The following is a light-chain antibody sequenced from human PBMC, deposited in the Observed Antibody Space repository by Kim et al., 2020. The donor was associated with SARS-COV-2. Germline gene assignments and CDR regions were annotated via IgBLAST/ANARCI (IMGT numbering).Light chain of an antibody. CDR2: KTS. CDR3: QQYNTYSA. J-gene: IGKJ1*01. Sequence: DIQMTQSPSTLSASVGDRVTITCRASQIISTWLAWYQQQPGKAPKLLISKTSTLESGVPSRFSGSGSGTEFTLAISSLQPDDFATYCCQQYNTYSAFGQGTKVDIK. CDR1: QIISTW. V-gene: IGKV1-5*03.